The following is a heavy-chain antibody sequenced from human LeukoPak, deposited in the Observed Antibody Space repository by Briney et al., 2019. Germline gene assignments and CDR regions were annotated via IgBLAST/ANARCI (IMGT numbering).Heavy chain of an antibody. CDR2: ISSSSSTI. Sequence: PGGSLRLSCAASGFTFSSYSMNWVRQAPGQGLEWVSYISSSSSTIYYADSVKGRFTISRDNAKNSLYLQMNSLRAEDTAVYYCARGGGGWYSFFDYWGQGTLVTVSS. D-gene: IGHD6-19*01. CDR3: ARGGGGWYSFFDY. CDR1: GFTFSSYS. V-gene: IGHV3-48*01. J-gene: IGHJ4*02.